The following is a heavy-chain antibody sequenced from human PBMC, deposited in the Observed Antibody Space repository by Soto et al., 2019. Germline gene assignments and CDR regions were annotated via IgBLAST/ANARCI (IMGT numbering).Heavy chain of an antibody. D-gene: IGHD5-18*01. Sequence: QVQLVESGGGVVQPGRSLRLSCAASGFTFSGYTIHWVRQAPGKGLEWLALIWFDGSNKYYADSVNGRFTISRDNAKNTLYLQMNILRAEDTAVYDCARDLGYNYGHPFDYWGQGTLVTVSS. CDR3: ARDLGYNYGHPFDY. CDR1: GFTFSGYT. CDR2: IWFDGSNK. J-gene: IGHJ4*02. V-gene: IGHV3-33*01.